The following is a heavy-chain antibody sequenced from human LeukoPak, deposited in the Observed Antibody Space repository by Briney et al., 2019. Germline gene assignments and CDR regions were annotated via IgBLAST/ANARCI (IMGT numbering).Heavy chain of an antibody. Sequence: SETLSLTCTVSGGSISSSSYYWGWIRQPPGKGLEWIGSIYYSGSTYYNPSLKSRVTISVDTSKNQFSLKLSSVTAVDTAVYYCARRMVTMVRGVDDAFDIWGQGTMVTVSS. CDR3: ARRMVTMVRGVDDAFDI. V-gene: IGHV4-39*07. D-gene: IGHD3-10*01. CDR2: IYYSGST. CDR1: GGSISSSSYY. J-gene: IGHJ3*02.